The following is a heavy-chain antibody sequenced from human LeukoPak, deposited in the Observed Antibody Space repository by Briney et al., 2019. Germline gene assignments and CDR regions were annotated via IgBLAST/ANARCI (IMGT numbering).Heavy chain of an antibody. CDR2: IWYDGTKE. V-gene: IGHV3-33*06. CDR3: AKDPGGWSLDS. J-gene: IGHJ4*02. D-gene: IGHD6-19*01. Sequence: GGSLRLSXVASGFTFTDHGLHWVRQAPGKGLEWVAVIWYDGTKEYYADSVKGRFTISRDNSKNTIYLQMNSLRVEDTAVYYCAKDPGGWSLDSWGQGTLVTVAS. CDR1: GFTFTDHG.